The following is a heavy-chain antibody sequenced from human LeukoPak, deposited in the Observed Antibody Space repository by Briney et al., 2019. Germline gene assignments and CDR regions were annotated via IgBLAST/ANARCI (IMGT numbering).Heavy chain of an antibody. CDR1: GFTFSTFW. V-gene: IGHV3-7*01. J-gene: IGHJ4*02. D-gene: IGHD1-1*01. Sequence: PGGSLRLSCAASGFTFSTFWMSWVRQAPGKGLEWVANLNQDGSEKYYVDSMKGRFTVSRDNAKNSHYLQMDSLRAEDTAMYYCARGGTFVSDYWGQGTLVTVSS. CDR2: LNQDGSEK. CDR3: ARGGTFVSDY.